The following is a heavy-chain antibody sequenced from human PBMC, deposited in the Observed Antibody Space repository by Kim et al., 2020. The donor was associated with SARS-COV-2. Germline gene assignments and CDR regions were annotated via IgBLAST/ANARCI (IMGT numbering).Heavy chain of an antibody. CDR3: ARVHSSSSGKYYYYGMDV. Sequence: AQKFQGRGTMTRDTSTSTVYMELSSLRSEDTAVYYCARVHSSSSGKYYYYGMDVWGQGTTVTVSS. V-gene: IGHV1-46*01. D-gene: IGHD6-6*01. J-gene: IGHJ6*02.